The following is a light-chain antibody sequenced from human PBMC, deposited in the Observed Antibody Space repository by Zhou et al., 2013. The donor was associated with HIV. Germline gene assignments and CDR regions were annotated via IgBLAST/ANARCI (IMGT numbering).Light chain of an antibody. CDR1: QGIGNA. Sequence: AVQLTQSPSSLSASVGDRVTITCRASQGIGNALAWYQQRPGKSPKLLIFDASSLKSGVPSRFTGSGSGTNFTLTISSLQPEDFATYYCQQCSSYPVTFGGGTKVEIK. V-gene: IGKV1-13*02. J-gene: IGKJ4*01. CDR2: DAS. CDR3: QQCSSYPVT.